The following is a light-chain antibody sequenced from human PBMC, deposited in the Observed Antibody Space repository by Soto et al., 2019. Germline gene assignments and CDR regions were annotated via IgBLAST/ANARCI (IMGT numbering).Light chain of an antibody. V-gene: IGKV1-5*03. Sequence: QMTQSPSTLSASVGDRVTITCRPSQSVSSWLAWYQQKPGIAPKLLIYKASRLSSLVPSSFSGSGHGTEITLTISSLQPNDVAAISGQCKNSYSLWKCGQGPK. CDR2: KAS. J-gene: IGKJ1*01. CDR1: QSVSSW. CDR3: QCKNSYSLWK.